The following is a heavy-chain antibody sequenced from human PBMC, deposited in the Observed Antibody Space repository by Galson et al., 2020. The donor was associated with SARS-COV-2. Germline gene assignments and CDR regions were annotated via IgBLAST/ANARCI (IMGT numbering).Heavy chain of an antibody. CDR3: ATKTAGVGSSGWYEFDY. D-gene: IGHD6-19*01. J-gene: IGHJ4*02. Sequence: GESLKISCAASGFTVSSNYMSWVRQAPGKGLEWVSVIYSGGSTYYADSVKGRFTISRHNSKNTLYLQMNSLRAEDTAVYYCATKTAGVGSSGWYEFDYWGQGTLVTVSS. CDR2: IYSGGST. V-gene: IGHV3-53*04. CDR1: GFTVSSNY.